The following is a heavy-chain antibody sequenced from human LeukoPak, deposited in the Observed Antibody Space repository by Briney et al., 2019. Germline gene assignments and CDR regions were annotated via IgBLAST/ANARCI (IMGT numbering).Heavy chain of an antibody. D-gene: IGHD7-27*01. J-gene: IGHJ2*01. Sequence: ASVKVSCKASGYTFTNYAINWVRQAPGQGLEWMGGIIPIFGTANYAQKFQGRVTITTDESTSTAYMELSSLRSEDTAVYYCARVTGDWYFDLWGRGTLVTVSS. CDR3: ARVTGDWYFDL. V-gene: IGHV1-69*05. CDR1: GYTFTNYA. CDR2: IIPIFGTA.